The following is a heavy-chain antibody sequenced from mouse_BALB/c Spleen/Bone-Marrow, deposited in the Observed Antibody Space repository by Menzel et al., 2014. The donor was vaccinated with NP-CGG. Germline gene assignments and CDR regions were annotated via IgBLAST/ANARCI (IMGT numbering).Heavy chain of an antibody. CDR3: ARENYGSSPAY. V-gene: IGHV1S135*01. J-gene: IGHJ3*01. Sequence: EVQGVESGPELVKPGASVKVSCEASGYAFTSYNMYWVKQSHGKSLEWIGYIDPYNGGTSYNQKFKGKATLTVDKSSSTAYMHLNSLTSEDSAVYYCARENYGSSPAYWGQGTLVTVSA. CDR1: GYAFTSYN. D-gene: IGHD1-1*01. CDR2: IDPYNGGT.